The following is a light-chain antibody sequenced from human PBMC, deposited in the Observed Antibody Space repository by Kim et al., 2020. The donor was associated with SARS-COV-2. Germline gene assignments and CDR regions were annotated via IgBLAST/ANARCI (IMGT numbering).Light chain of an antibody. CDR2: EVI. V-gene: IGLV2-8*01. Sequence: QSALTQPPSASGSLGQAVTISCTGTRSDIGGYNFVSWYQQHPGKAPRLLIYEVIKRPSGVPHRFSASRSGSTASLTVSGLQSDDEADYYCHSYGDNGIYVFGTGTRLTVL. J-gene: IGLJ1*01. CDR1: RSDIGGYNF. CDR3: HSYGDNGIYV.